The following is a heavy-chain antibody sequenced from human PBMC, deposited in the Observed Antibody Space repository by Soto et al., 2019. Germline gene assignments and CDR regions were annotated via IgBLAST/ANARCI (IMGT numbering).Heavy chain of an antibody. CDR2: ISGGGST. V-gene: IGHV3-23*01. Sequence: PGGSLRLSCAASGFTFNTYAMTWVRQAPGKGLEWVSAISGGGSTYYADSVKGRFTISRDNSKNTLYLQMNNLRAEDTAVYYCAKDLAPFGGQGTLVTVSS. J-gene: IGHJ4*02. CDR3: AKDLAPF. CDR1: GFTFNTYA.